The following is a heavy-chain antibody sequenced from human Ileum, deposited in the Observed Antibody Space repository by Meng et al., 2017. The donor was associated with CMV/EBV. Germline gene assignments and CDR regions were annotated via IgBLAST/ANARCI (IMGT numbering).Heavy chain of an antibody. CDR3: ARDTSGSGNWYFAL. J-gene: IGHJ2*01. CDR1: GGSISSYY. CDR2: VYYSGTT. V-gene: IGHV4-59*01. D-gene: IGHD3-10*01. Sequence: SETLSLTCTVSGGSISSYYWSWIRQPPGQGLEWIGYVYYSGTTNYNPSLKSRVTISVDTSKNQFSLRLRSVTAADTAVYYCARDTSGSGNWYFALWGRGNMVNVSS.